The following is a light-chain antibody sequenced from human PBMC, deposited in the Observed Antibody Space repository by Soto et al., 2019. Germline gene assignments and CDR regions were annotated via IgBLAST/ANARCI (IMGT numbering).Light chain of an antibody. V-gene: IGLV2-23*02. CDR3: CSYATINTFV. J-gene: IGLJ1*01. Sequence: QSALTQPASVSGSPGQSITISCTGTSSDVGTYNLVSWYQQHPGKAPKLLISEDNKRPSGVSNRFSGSKSGNTASLSISGLQAEDEADYYCCSYATINTFVFGTGTKVIAL. CDR2: EDN. CDR1: SSDVGTYNL.